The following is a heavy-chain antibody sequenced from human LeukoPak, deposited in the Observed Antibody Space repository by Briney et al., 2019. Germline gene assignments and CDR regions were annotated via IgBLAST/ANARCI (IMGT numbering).Heavy chain of an antibody. J-gene: IGHJ4*02. CDR3: ARASGQWLVLAYFDY. Sequence: GGSLRLSCAASGFTFSSYGMHWVRQAPGKGLEWVAVISYDGSNKYYADSVKGRFTISRDNSKNTLYLQMNSLRAEDTAVYYCARASGQWLVLAYFDYWGQGTLVTVSS. CDR1: GFTFSSYG. V-gene: IGHV3-30*03. CDR2: ISYDGSNK. D-gene: IGHD6-19*01.